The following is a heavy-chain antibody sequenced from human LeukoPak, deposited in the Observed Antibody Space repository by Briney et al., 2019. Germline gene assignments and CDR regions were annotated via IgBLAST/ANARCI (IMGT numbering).Heavy chain of an antibody. J-gene: IGHJ4*02. Sequence: GGSLRLSCAVSGFAFRNYAMTWVRQAPGKRLEWVSSIDSGFGTHYADSVKGRFTISRDNSKNTLYLQMNGLRAEDTAVYYCAKIAVAADNYWAQGTLVAVSS. CDR2: IDSGFGT. V-gene: IGHV3-23*01. D-gene: IGHD6-19*01. CDR1: GFAFRNYA. CDR3: AKIAVAADNY.